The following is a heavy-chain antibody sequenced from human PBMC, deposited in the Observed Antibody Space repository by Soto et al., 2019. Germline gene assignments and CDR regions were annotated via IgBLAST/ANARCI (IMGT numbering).Heavy chain of an antibody. Sequence: QVQLVESGGGVVQPGRSLRLSCAASGFTFSSYAMHWVRQAPGKGLEWVAVISYDGSNKYYADSVKGRFTISRGNSKNTLYLQMNSLRAEDTAVYYCARFPWYDSSGYLAAYYYYGMDVWGQGTTVTVSS. D-gene: IGHD3-22*01. J-gene: IGHJ6*02. CDR3: ARFPWYDSSGYLAAYYYYGMDV. V-gene: IGHV3-30-3*01. CDR2: ISYDGSNK. CDR1: GFTFSSYA.